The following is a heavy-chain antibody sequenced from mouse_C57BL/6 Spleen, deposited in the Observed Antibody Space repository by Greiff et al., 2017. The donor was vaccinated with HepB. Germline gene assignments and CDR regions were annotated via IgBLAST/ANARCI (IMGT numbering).Heavy chain of an antibody. CDR2: IYPGSGST. J-gene: IGHJ4*01. D-gene: IGHD1-1*01. CDR1: GYTFTSYW. CDR3: ARRYYYGSSRGGPMDY. V-gene: IGHV1-55*01. Sequence: VQLQQPGAELVKPGASVKMSCKASGYTFTSYWITWVKQRPGQGLEWIGDIYPGSGSTNYNEKFKSKATLTVDTSSSTAYMQLSSLTSEDSAVYYCARRYYYGSSRGGPMDYWGQGTSVTVSS.